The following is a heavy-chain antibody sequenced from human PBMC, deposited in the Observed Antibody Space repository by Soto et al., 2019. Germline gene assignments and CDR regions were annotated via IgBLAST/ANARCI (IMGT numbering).Heavy chain of an antibody. J-gene: IGHJ3*02. CDR3: IASVGVLGGYDI. Sequence: PGGSLRLSCAASGFSFNDAWMMWVRQAPGKGLECVGRMKNKKDGGTKDYPAPVKDRFTIAGENSKNTLYLQMTSLKTDDSAVYYCIASVGVLGGYDIWGQGTMVTVSS. CDR1: GFSFNDAW. V-gene: IGHV3-15*01. CDR2: MKNKKDGGTK. D-gene: IGHD3-16*01.